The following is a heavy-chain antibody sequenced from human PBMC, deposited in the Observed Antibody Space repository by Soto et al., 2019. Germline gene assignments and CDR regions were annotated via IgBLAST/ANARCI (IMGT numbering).Heavy chain of an antibody. D-gene: IGHD6-6*01. CDR3: ARDRRSSRFDY. J-gene: IGHJ4*02. CDR1: GFTFSSYA. V-gene: IGHV3-21*01. CDR2: ISSSSYI. Sequence: GGSLRLSCAASGFTFSSYAMSWVRQAPGKGLEWVSSISSSSYIYYADSVKGRFTISRDNAKNSLYLQMNSPRAEDTAVYYCARDRRSSRFDYWGQGTLVTVSS.